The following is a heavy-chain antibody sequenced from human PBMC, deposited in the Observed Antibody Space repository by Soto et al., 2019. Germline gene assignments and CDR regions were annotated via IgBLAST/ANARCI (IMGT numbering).Heavy chain of an antibody. V-gene: IGHV1-69*02. CDR1: GGTFSSYT. CDR3: ARVNEYYYYYMDV. CDR2: IIPILGIA. Sequence: SVKVSCKASGGTFSSYTISWVRQAPGQGLEWMGRIIPILGIANYAQKFQGRVTITADKSTSTAYMELSSLRSEDTAVYYCARVNEYYYYYMDVWGKGTTVTVSS. J-gene: IGHJ6*03.